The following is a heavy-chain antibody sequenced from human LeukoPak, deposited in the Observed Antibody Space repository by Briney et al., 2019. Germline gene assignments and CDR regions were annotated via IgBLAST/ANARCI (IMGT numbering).Heavy chain of an antibody. D-gene: IGHD5-12*01. CDR3: ARGGLDIVATITPFDY. V-gene: IGHV1-2*02. CDR2: INPNSGGT. J-gene: IGHJ4*02. Sequence: RASVKVSCKASGYTFTGYYMHWVRQAPGQGLEWMGWINPNSGGTNYAQKFQGRVTMTRDTSISTAYMELSRLRSDDTAVYYCARGGLDIVATITPFDYWGQGTLVTVSS. CDR1: GYTFTGYY.